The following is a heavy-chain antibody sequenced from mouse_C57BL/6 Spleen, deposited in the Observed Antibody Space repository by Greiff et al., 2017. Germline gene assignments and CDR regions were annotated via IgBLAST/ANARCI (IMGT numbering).Heavy chain of an antibody. CDR2: IYPGGGYT. Sequence: VKLMESGAELVRPGTSVKMSCKASGYTFTNYWIGWAKQRPGHGLEWIGDIYPGGGYTNYNEKFKGKATLTADKSSSTAYMQFSSLTSEDSAIYYCAVGDSYYFDYWGQGTTLTVSS. J-gene: IGHJ2*01. CDR1: GYTFTNYW. CDR3: AVGDSYYFDY. V-gene: IGHV1-63*01.